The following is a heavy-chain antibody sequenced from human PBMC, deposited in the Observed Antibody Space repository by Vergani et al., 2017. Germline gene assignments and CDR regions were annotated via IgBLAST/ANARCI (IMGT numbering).Heavy chain of an antibody. Sequence: EVQLVESGGGLVKPGGSLRVSCVVSGFTFSSYAMNWVRQTPGKGLEWISVISSSGLSTYYADSVKGRLTISRDNSKNTLFLQMNSLRAEDSAIYFCAKNREQYGDYFDSWGQGALVTVSS. CDR1: GFTFSSYA. V-gene: IGHV3-23*04. CDR2: ISSSGLST. D-gene: IGHD4-17*01. CDR3: AKNREQYGDYFDS. J-gene: IGHJ4*02.